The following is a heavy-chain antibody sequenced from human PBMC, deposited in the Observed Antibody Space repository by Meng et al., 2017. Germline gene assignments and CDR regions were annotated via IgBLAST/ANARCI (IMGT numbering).Heavy chain of an antibody. CDR3: ARVGRDGYNYPGPFNFDY. CDR1: GYTCTGYY. D-gene: IGHD5-24*01. J-gene: IGHJ4*02. V-gene: IGHV1-2*06. Sequence: QVQVVQCGGDVKKPGASVKVSCKASGYTCTGYYMHWVRQAPGQGLEWMGRINPNSGGTNYAQKFQGRVTMTRDTSISTAYMELSRLRSDDTAVYYCARVGRDGYNYPGPFNFDYWGQGTLVTVSS. CDR2: INPNSGGT.